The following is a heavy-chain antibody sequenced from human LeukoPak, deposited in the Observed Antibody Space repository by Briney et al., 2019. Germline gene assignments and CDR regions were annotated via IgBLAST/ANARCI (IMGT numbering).Heavy chain of an antibody. V-gene: IGHV1-46*01. CDR1: GYTFTSYD. D-gene: IGHD3-10*01. CDR3: AREGITMVRGAPFDY. J-gene: IGHJ4*02. CDR2: INPSGGST. Sequence: ASVKVSCKASGYTFTSYDINWVRQATGQGLEWMGIINPSGGSTSYAQKFQGRVTMTRDMSTSTVYMELSSLRSEDTAVYYCAREGITMVRGAPFDYWGQGTLVTVSS.